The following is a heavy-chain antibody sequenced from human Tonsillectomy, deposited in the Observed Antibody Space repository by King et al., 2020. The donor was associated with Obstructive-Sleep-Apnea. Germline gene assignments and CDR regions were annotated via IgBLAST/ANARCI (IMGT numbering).Heavy chain of an antibody. Sequence: HVQLVESGGGVVQPGRSLRLSCAASGFTFSSYGMHWVRQAPGKGLKWVAVISYDGNNKYYADSVKGRFTISRDNSKNTLYLQMSSLRAEDTAVYYCAKDLSGFTAAGSDYWGQGTLVTVSS. D-gene: IGHD6-13*01. CDR2: ISYDGNNK. CDR3: AKDLSGFTAAGSDY. V-gene: IGHV3-30*18. J-gene: IGHJ4*02. CDR1: GFTFSSYG.